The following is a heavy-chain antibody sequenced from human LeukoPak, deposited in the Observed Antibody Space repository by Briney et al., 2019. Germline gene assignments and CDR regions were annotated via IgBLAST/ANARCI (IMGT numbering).Heavy chain of an antibody. Sequence: SETLSLTCAVYGGSFSGYYWSWLRQPPGKGLEWIGEINHSGSTNYNPSLKSRVTISVDTSKNQFSLKLSSVTAADTAVYYCARAWLQTHFDYWGQGTLVTVSS. J-gene: IGHJ4*02. CDR3: ARAWLQTHFDY. CDR2: INHSGST. CDR1: GGSFSGYY. V-gene: IGHV4-34*01. D-gene: IGHD5-24*01.